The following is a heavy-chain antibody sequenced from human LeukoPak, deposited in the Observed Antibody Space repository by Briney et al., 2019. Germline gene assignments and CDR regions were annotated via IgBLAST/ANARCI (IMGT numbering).Heavy chain of an antibody. CDR1: GASISNYY. J-gene: IGHJ2*01. Sequence: SETLSLTCTVSGASISNYYWTWIRQPAGKGLEWIGRIYTSGATNYNTNYNPSLKSRVTMSIDTSKNQFSLNLSSVTAADTAVYYCAARRGADWYFDLWGRGTLVTVSS. D-gene: IGHD3-16*01. CDR2: IYTSGATNYNT. CDR3: AARRGADWYFDL. V-gene: IGHV4-4*07.